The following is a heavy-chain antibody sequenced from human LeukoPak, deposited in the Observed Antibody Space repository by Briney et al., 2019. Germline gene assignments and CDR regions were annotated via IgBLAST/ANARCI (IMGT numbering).Heavy chain of an antibody. CDR1: GFTFSSYS. CDR3: ARTDLDTVRDY. Sequence: GGSLRLSCAASGFTFSSYSMNEVRQAPGKGLEWVSSISSSSSYIYYADSVRGRFTISRDNAKNSLFLQMNGLRAEDTAVYYCARTDLDTVRDYWGQGTLVTVSS. J-gene: IGHJ4*02. D-gene: IGHD4-17*01. CDR2: ISSSSSYI. V-gene: IGHV3-21*01.